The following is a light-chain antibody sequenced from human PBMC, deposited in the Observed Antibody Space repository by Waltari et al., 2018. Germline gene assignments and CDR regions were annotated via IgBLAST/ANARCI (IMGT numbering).Light chain of an antibody. Sequence: EIVLTQSPGLLSLSPGERATLSCRANQSVSRTLAWYQQKPGQAPRLLIYGASSRATGIPDRFSGGGSGTDFSLTISRLEPEDFAVYYCQHYVRLPATFGQGTKVEIK. CDR3: QHYVRLPAT. CDR1: QSVSRT. J-gene: IGKJ1*01. CDR2: GAS. V-gene: IGKV3-20*01.